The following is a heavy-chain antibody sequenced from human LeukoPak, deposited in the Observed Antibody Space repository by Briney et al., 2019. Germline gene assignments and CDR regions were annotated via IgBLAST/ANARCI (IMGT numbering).Heavy chain of an antibody. CDR1: GGSISRSNW. CDR3: ARLYDILTGTGFDY. V-gene: IGHV4-4*02. CDR2: IYHSGST. J-gene: IGHJ4*02. D-gene: IGHD3-9*01. Sequence: SGTLSLTCAVSGGSISRSNWWSWVRQPPGKGLEWIGEIYHSGSTNYNPSLKSRVTISVDTSKNQFSLKLSSVTAADTVVYYCARLYDILTGTGFDYWGQGTLVTVSS.